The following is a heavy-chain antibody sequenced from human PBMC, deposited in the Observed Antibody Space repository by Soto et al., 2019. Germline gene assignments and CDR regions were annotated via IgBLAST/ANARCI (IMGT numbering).Heavy chain of an antibody. CDR1: GFTFDDYA. J-gene: IGHJ6*03. V-gene: IGHV3-9*01. Sequence: GGSLRLSCAASGFTFDDYAMHWVRQAPGKGLEWVSGISWNSGSIGYEDSVKGRFTISRDKAKNSLYLQMTSLIAEDTALYYCAKDEEYSNDPKGGYYMDVWGKGTTVTVSS. CDR2: ISWNSGSI. D-gene: IGHD4-4*01. CDR3: AKDEEYSNDPKGGYYMDV.